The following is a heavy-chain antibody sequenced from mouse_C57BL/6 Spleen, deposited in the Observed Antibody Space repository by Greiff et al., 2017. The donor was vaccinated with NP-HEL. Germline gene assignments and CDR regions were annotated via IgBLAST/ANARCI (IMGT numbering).Heavy chain of an antibody. CDR2: IHPNSGST. J-gene: IGHJ3*01. D-gene: IGHD2-4*01. Sequence: QVQLQQPGAELVKPGASVKLSCKASGYTFTSYWMHWVKQRPGQGLEWIGMIHPNSGSTNYNEKFKSKATLTVDKSSSTAYMQLSSLTSEDSAVYYCARSDYDYDVAWFAYWGQGTLVTVSA. CDR1: GYTFTSYW. CDR3: ARSDYDYDVAWFAY. V-gene: IGHV1-64*01.